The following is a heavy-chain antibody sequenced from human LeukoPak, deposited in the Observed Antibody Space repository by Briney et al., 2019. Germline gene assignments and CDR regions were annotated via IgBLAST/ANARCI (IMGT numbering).Heavy chain of an antibody. V-gene: IGHV4-34*01. Sequence: SETLSLTCAVYGGSFSGYYWSWIRQPPGKGLEWIGEINHSGSTNYNPSLKSRVSISLDTSKSQFSLKVRYVTAADTAVYYCARGLNDSWTGENYWGQGTLVTVSS. CDR2: INHSGST. J-gene: IGHJ4*02. D-gene: IGHD3-3*01. CDR1: GGSFSGYY. CDR3: ARGLNDSWTGENY.